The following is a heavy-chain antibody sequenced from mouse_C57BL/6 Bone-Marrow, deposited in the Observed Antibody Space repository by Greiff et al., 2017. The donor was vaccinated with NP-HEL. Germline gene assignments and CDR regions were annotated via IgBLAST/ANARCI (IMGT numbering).Heavy chain of an antibody. V-gene: IGHV1-64*01. CDR3: TITTVVATRAY. CDR1: GYTFTSYW. Sequence: VKLQQPGAELVKPGASVKLSCKASGYTFTSYWMHWVKQRPGQGLEWIGMIHPNSGSTNYNEKFKSKATLTVDKSSSTAYMQLSSLTSEDSAVYYCTITTVVATRAYWGQGTLVTVSA. CDR2: IHPNSGST. D-gene: IGHD1-1*01. J-gene: IGHJ3*01.